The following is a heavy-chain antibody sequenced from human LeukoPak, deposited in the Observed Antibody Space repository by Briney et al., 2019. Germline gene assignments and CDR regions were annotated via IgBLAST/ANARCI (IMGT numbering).Heavy chain of an antibody. CDR1: GYSFTSYW. D-gene: IGHD6-13*01. CDR3: ARQQLVKDDAFDI. CDR2: IYPDDSDT. Sequence: GESLKISCNGSGYSFTSYWIGWVRQMPGKGLEWMGIIYPDDSDTRYSPSFQGQVTISADKSISTAYLQWSSLKASDTAMYYCARQQLVKDDAFDIWGQGTMVTVSS. V-gene: IGHV5-51*01. J-gene: IGHJ3*02.